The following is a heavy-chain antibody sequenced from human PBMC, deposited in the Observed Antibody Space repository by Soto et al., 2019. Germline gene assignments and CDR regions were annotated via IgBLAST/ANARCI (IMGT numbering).Heavy chain of an antibody. CDR2: IYYSGST. J-gene: IGHJ4*02. Sequence: PSETLSLTCTVSGGSISSGGYYWSWIRQHPGKGLEWIGYIYYSGSTYYNPSLKSRVTISVDTSKNQFSLKLSSVTPEDTAVYYCARDTRRPQNGDYRPFDYWGQGTLVTVSS. D-gene: IGHD4-17*01. CDR3: ARDTRRPQNGDYRPFDY. V-gene: IGHV4-31*03. CDR1: GGSISSGGYY.